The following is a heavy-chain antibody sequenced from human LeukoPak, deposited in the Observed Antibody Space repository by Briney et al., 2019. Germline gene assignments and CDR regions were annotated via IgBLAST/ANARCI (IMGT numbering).Heavy chain of an antibody. V-gene: IGHV4-4*07. CDR3: ARDQAAVFDY. Sequence: SETLSLTCTVSGGSISSYYWSWIRQPAGKGLEWIGRIYTTGSTNYNPSLKSRITISVDTSKNQFSLKLSSVTAADTAVYYCARDQAAVFDYWGQGTLVTVSS. CDR2: IYTTGST. CDR1: GGSISSYY. J-gene: IGHJ4*02. D-gene: IGHD2-15*01.